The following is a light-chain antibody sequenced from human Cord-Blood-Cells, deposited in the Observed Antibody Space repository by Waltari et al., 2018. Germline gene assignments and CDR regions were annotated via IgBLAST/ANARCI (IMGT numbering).Light chain of an antibody. CDR1: SSNIGSNT. J-gene: IGLJ2*01. V-gene: IGLV1-44*01. Sequence: QSVLTQPPSASGTPGQRVTISCSGSSSNIGSNTVNWYQQLPGTAPKLLIYSNNQRPSGVPDRLSGSKSGTSASLAISGLQSEDEADYYCAAWDDSLNGYVAFGGGTKLTVL. CDR2: SNN. CDR3: AAWDDSLNGYVA.